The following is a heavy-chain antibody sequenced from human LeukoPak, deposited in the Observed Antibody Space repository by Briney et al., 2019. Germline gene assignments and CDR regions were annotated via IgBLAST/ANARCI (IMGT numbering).Heavy chain of an antibody. CDR2: IYCSGST. CDR3: ARRGSGSRGDFDY. CDR1: GVSISSSSYY. J-gene: IGHJ4*02. D-gene: IGHD2-15*01. V-gene: IGHV4-39*01. Sequence: PSETLSLTCTVSGVSISSSSYYWGWIRQPPGMGLEWIGSIYCSGSTFYNPSLKSRVTISADRSKNQFSLKVTSVTAADTAVYYCARRGSGSRGDFDYWGQGTLVTVSS.